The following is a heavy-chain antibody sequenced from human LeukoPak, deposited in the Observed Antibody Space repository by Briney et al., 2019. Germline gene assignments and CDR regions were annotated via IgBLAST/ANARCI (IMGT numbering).Heavy chain of an antibody. J-gene: IGHJ5*02. CDR2: ISSSSSTI. D-gene: IGHD4-17*01. CDR1: GFTFSSYS. Sequence: GGSLRLSCAASGFTFSSYSMNWVRQAPGKGLDWVSYISSSSSTIYYADSVKGRFTISRDNAKNSLYLQMNGLRDEDTAVYYCARGDDYEGWFDPWGQGTLVTVSS. CDR3: ARGDDYEGWFDP. V-gene: IGHV3-48*02.